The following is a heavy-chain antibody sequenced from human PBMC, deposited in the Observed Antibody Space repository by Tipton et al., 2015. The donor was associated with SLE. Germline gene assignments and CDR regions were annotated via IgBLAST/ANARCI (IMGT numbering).Heavy chain of an antibody. D-gene: IGHD6-19*01. CDR1: GGSISSGGYY. Sequence: TLSLTCTVSGGSISSGGYYWSWIRQPPGKGLEWIGEINHSGTTNYNPSLKSRVTISVDTSKNQFSLKLNSVTAADTAVYYCARVPYSSVWTRWACDIWGQGTMVTVSS. J-gene: IGHJ3*02. V-gene: IGHV4-39*07. CDR2: INHSGTT. CDR3: ARVPYSSVWTRWACDI.